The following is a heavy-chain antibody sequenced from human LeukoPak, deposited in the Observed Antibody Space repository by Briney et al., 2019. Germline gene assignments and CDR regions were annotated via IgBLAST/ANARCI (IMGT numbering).Heavy chain of an antibody. D-gene: IGHD1-26*01. CDR2: ISAYNGNT. Sequence: GPVRVSCKASGYTFTSYGISWVRQAPGQGLEWMGWISAYNGNTDYAQKIQGRVTMTTDTSPSTAYMEVRSLRSDDTAVYYCARAYSGSYYYFWGQGTLVTVSS. V-gene: IGHV1-18*01. CDR1: GYTFTSYG. J-gene: IGHJ4*02. CDR3: ARAYSGSYYYF.